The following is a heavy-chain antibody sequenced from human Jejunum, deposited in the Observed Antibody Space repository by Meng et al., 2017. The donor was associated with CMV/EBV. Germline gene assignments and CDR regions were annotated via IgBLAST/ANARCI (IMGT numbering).Heavy chain of an antibody. V-gene: IGHV4-31*03. CDR1: GGSVSSGGYY. J-gene: IGHJ4*02. D-gene: IGHD6-19*01. CDR2: IYYSGST. Sequence: QVQLQERGPALVKPSKTLSLTCTVSGGSVSSGGYYWTWIRQHPGKGLEWFGHIYYSGSTFYNPSLKRRVIISIGTSKNQFSLNLRSVTVADTAVYYCARVSSGWDYFDYWGQGTLVTVSS. CDR3: ARVSSGWDYFDY.